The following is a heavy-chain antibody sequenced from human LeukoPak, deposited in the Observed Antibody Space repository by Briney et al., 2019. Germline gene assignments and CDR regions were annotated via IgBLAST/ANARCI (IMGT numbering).Heavy chain of an antibody. Sequence: GGSLRLSCAASGFTFSSYSMNWVRQAPGKGLEWVSSISSSSSYIYYADSVKGRFTISRDNAKNSLYLQMNGLRAEDTAVYYCARRGCSSTSCYFLDYWGQGTLVTVSS. D-gene: IGHD2-2*01. CDR3: ARRGCSSTSCYFLDY. J-gene: IGHJ4*02. CDR1: GFTFSSYS. V-gene: IGHV3-21*01. CDR2: ISSSSSYI.